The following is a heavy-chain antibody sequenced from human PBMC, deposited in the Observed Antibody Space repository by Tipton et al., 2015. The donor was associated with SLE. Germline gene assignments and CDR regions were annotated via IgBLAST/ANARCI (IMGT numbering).Heavy chain of an antibody. D-gene: IGHD1-7*01. CDR2: IYTSGST. CDR1: GGSISSGSYY. CDR3: ARVGTERFDY. J-gene: IGHJ4*02. Sequence: TLSLTCTVSGGSISSGSYYWSWIRQPAGKGLEWIGYIYTSGSTNYNPSLKSRVTISVDTSKNQFSLKLSSVTAADTAVYYCARVGTERFDYWGQGTLVTVSS. V-gene: IGHV4-61*09.